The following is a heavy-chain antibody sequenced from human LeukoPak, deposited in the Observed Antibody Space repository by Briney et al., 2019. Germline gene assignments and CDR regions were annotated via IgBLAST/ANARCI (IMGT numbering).Heavy chain of an antibody. CDR3: ARRKGDTYYYDSSGYRYYFDY. CDR2: ITNSGNTI. D-gene: IGHD3-22*01. V-gene: IGHV3-48*03. J-gene: IGHJ4*02. CDR1: GFTFSSYE. Sequence: PGGSLRLSCAASGFTFSSYEMNWVRQAPGKGLEWISYITNSGNTIYYADSVKGRFTISRDDAKNSLYLQMNSLRAEDTAVYYCARRKGDTYYYDSSGYRYYFDYWGQGTLVTVSS.